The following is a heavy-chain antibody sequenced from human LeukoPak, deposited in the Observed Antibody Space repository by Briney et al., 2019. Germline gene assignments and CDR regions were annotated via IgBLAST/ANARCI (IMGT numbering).Heavy chain of an antibody. CDR2: IYTSGST. J-gene: IGHJ3*02. V-gene: IGHV4-4*09. Sequence: SETLSLTCTVSGGSISSYYWSWIRQPPGKGLEWIGYIYTSGSTNYNPSLKSRVTISVDTSKNQFSLKLSSVTAADTAVYYCARQKRSFIEDAFDIWGQGTMVTVSS. CDR1: GGSISSYY. CDR3: ARQKRSFIEDAFDI. D-gene: IGHD1-1*01.